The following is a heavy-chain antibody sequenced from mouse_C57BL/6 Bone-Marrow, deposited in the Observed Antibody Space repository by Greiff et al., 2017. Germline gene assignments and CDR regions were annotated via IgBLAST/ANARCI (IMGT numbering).Heavy chain of an antibody. CDR1: GYSITSDY. V-gene: IGHV3-8*01. CDR3: AKHYYGEGDFDY. Sequence: EVKLLESGPGLAKPSQTLSLTCSVTGYSITSDYWNWIRKFPGNKLEYMGHISYSGSTYYNPSLKSRISITRDTSKNQYYLQLNSVTTEDTATYYCAKHYYGEGDFDYWGQGTTLTVSS. J-gene: IGHJ2*01. CDR2: ISYSGST. D-gene: IGHD1-1*01.